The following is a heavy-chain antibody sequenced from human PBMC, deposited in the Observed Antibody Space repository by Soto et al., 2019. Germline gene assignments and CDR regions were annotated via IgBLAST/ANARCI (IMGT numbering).Heavy chain of an antibody. CDR1: GGSISSSSY. D-gene: IGHD6-13*01. J-gene: IGHJ6*02. V-gene: IGHV4-39*01. CDR3: RRSSTYRTDV. CDR2: IYSIGST. Sequence: QLQLQESGPGLVKPSETLSLTCTVSGGSISSSSYWGWIRQPPGKGLEWIGSIYSIGSTYYNPPPKGRVTISVDPSQNQCPRKLSPVTAADTAVFYRRRSSTYRTDVWGQGTTVTVSS.